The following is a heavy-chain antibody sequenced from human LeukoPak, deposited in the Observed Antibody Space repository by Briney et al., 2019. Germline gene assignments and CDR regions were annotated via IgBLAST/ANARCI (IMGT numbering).Heavy chain of an antibody. D-gene: IGHD6-19*01. CDR1: GFTFSSYG. J-gene: IGHJ4*02. CDR2: ISDNGVST. Sequence: GGSLRLSCSASGFTFSSYGMHWVRHAPGKGLEYVSAISDNGVSTYYADSVKGRFTISRDSSKSTLYLQMNSLRPEDTAVYYCVKDLRSGWSVEYWGQGTLVTVSS. V-gene: IGHV3-64D*09. CDR3: VKDLRSGWSVEY.